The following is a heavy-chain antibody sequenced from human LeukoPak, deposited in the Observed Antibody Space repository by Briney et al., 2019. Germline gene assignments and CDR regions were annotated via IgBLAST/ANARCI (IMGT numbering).Heavy chain of an antibody. V-gene: IGHV1-69*01. Sequence: GSSVKVSCKASGGTFSSYAISWVRQAPGQGLEWMGGIIPIFGTANYAQKFQGRVTITADESTSTAYMELSSLRSEDTAVYYCATVSRVAVGWHKKKYYYYYMDVWGKGTTVTVSS. CDR2: IIPIFGTA. D-gene: IGHD5-24*01. J-gene: IGHJ6*03. CDR3: ATVSRVAVGWHKKKYYYYYMDV. CDR1: GGTFSSYA.